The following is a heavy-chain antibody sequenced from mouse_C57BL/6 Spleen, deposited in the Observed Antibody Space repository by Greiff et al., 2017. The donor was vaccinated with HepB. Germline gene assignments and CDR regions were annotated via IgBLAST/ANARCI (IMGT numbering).Heavy chain of an antibody. D-gene: IGHD1-1*01. CDR2: INPNNGGT. CDR1: GYTFTDYN. V-gene: IGHV1-22*01. J-gene: IGHJ1*03. Sequence: VHVKQSGPELVKPGASVKMSCKASGYTFTDYNMHWVKQSHGKSLEWIGYINPNNGGTSYNQKFKGKATLTVNKSSSTAYMELRSLTSEESAVYYCARGEISDYYGSSSWYFDVWGTGTTVTVSS. CDR3: ARGEISDYYGSSSWYFDV.